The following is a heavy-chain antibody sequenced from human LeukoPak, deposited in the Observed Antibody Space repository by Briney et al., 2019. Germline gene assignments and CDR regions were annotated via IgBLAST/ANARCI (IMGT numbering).Heavy chain of an antibody. CDR1: GGSISSGGYS. CDR3: ARGVSIVAGDAFDI. J-gene: IGHJ3*02. D-gene: IGHD6-19*01. Sequence: SETLSLTCAVSGGSISSGGYSWSWIRQPAGKGLEWIGRIYTSGSTNYNPSLKSRVTMSVDTSKNQFSLKLSSVTAADTAVYYCARGVSIVAGDAFDIWGQGTMVTVSS. CDR2: IYTSGST. V-gene: IGHV4-61*02.